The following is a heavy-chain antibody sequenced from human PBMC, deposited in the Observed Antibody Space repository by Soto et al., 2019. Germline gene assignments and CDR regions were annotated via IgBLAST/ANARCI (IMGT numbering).Heavy chain of an antibody. Sequence: PGGSLRLSCAASGFTFSSYGMHWVRQAPGKGLEWVAVIWYDGSNKYYADSVKGRFTISRDNSKNTLYLQMNSLRAEDTAVYYCAKLIAVADTGYWGQGTLVTVSS. CDR3: AKLIAVADTGY. J-gene: IGHJ4*02. V-gene: IGHV3-33*06. CDR1: GFTFSSYG. CDR2: IWYDGSNK. D-gene: IGHD6-13*01.